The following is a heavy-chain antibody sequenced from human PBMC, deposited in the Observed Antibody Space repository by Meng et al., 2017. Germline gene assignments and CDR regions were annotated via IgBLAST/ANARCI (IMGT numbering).Heavy chain of an antibody. J-gene: IGHJ4*02. Sequence: SETLSLTCTVSGGSISGYYWSWIRQSPGKGPEWIGYIYYSGNSRSTNYNPSLKSRVTISLDTSNNQFSLKVSSVTAADTAVYSSARSYSGYFSTYFDYWGQGTLVTVSS. D-gene: IGHD3-22*01. CDR1: GGSISGYY. CDR2: IYYSGNSRST. V-gene: IGHV4-59*01. CDR3: ARSYSGYFSTYFDY.